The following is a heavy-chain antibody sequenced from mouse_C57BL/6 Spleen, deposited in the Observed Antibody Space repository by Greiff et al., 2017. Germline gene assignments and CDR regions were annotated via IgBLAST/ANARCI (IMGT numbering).Heavy chain of an antibody. CDR2: INPGSGGT. CDR3: ARSTNSYAMDY. V-gene: IGHV1-54*01. Sequence: QVQLKQSGAELVRPGTSVKVSCKASGYAFTNYLIEWVKQRPGQGLEWIGVINPGSGGTNYNEKFKGKATLTADKSSSTAYMQLSSLTSEASAVYFCARSTNSYAMDYWGQGTSVTVSS. CDR1: GYAFTNYL. J-gene: IGHJ4*01.